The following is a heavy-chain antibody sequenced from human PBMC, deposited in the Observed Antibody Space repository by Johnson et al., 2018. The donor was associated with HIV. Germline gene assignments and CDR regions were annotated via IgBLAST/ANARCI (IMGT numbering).Heavy chain of an antibody. D-gene: IGHD2-2*01. J-gene: IGHJ3*02. CDR3: AREGGDCSSTSCYQDAFDI. CDR1: GFTFSSYA. V-gene: IGHV3-30*04. Sequence: QVQLVESGGGVVQPGRSLRLSCAASGFTFSSYAMHWVRQAPGTGLEWVAVISYDGRNKYYADSVKGRFTISRDNSKNTLYLQMNSLRAEDTAVYYCAREGGDCSSTSCYQDAFDIWGQGTMVTVSS. CDR2: ISYDGRNK.